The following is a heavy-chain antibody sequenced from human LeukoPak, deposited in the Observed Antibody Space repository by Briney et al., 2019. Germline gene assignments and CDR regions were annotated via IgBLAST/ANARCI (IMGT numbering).Heavy chain of an antibody. CDR1: GYTFTGYY. D-gene: IGHD3-10*01. CDR2: INPKRGGK. V-gene: IGHV1-2*02. J-gene: IGHJ3*02. CDR3: AREVKLVTMVRGVINAFDI. Sequence: ASVTVSCTASGYTFTGYYMHWVRQAPGKGVEGMGWINPKRGGKNYAQKFQGRVTMTRHTSISTAYMELSRLRSDDAAVYYCAREVKLVTMVRGVINAFDIWGQGTMVTVSS.